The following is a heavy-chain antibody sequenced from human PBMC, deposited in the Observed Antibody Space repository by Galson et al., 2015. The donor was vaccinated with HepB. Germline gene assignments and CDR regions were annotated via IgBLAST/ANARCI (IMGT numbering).Heavy chain of an antibody. J-gene: IGHJ3*02. V-gene: IGHV6-1*01. D-gene: IGHD3-10*02. Sequence: CAISGDSVSSNSAAWNWIRQSPSRGLEWLGRTYYRSKWYNDYAVSVKSRITINPDTSKNQFSLQLNSVTPEDTAVYYCVAGGVRGVMSAFDIWGQGTMVTVSS. CDR3: VAGGVRGVMSAFDI. CDR1: GDSVSSNSAA. CDR2: TYYRSKWYN.